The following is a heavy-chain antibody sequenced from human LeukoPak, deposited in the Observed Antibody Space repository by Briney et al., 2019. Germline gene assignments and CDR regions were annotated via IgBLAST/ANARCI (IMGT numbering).Heavy chain of an antibody. Sequence: ASVTVSCKSSGYTFTSYAISWVRQAPGQGLEWMGWISAYNGNTNYAQKFQGRVTMTTDTSTSTAYMELRSLRSDDTAVYYCARSWAIYGYADYWGQGTLVTVSS. CDR2: ISAYNGNT. CDR3: ARSWAIYGYADY. J-gene: IGHJ4*02. V-gene: IGHV1-18*01. CDR1: GYTFTSYA. D-gene: IGHD5-18*01.